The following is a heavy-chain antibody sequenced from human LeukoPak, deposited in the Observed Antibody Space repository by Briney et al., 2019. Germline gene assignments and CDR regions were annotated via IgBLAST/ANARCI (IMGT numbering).Heavy chain of an antibody. CDR1: GFIFKTYT. CDR3: ARRAHGGNDLNVPI. D-gene: IGHD4-23*01. J-gene: IGHJ4*02. Sequence: GGSLRLSCAASGFIFKTYTMNWVRQAPGKGPEWVSSISTSSVTLLYADSVRGRFTVSRDNAKNSLFLQMNSLRVDDTGIYYCARRAHGGNDLNVPIWGRGVLVTVSS. CDR2: ISTSSVTL. V-gene: IGHV3-21*01.